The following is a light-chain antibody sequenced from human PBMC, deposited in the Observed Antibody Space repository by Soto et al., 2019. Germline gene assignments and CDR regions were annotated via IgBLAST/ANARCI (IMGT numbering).Light chain of an antibody. J-gene: IGKJ3*01. CDR1: QSVLYSSNNKNY. CDR3: QQYYSTPPT. CDR2: CAS. Sequence: DIVMTQSPDSLAVSLGERATINCKSSQSVLYSSNNKNYLAWYQQKPGQPPKLLIYCASTRESGVPDRFSGSGSATDFTLTISSLQAEDVAVYYCQQYYSTPPTFGPGTKVDIK. V-gene: IGKV4-1*01.